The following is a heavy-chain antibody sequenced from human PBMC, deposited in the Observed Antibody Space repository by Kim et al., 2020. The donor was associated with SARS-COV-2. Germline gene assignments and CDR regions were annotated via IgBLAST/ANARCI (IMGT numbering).Heavy chain of an antibody. CDR1: GGTFSSYA. CDR3: AREPWFGELYYYYYMDV. V-gene: IGHV1-69*04. D-gene: IGHD3-10*01. CDR2: IIPILGIA. Sequence: SVKVSCKASGGTFSSYAISWVRQAPGQGLEWMGRIIPILGIANYAQKFQGRVTITADKSTSTAYMELSSLRSEDTAVYYCAREPWFGELYYYYYMDVWGKGTTVTVSS. J-gene: IGHJ6*03.